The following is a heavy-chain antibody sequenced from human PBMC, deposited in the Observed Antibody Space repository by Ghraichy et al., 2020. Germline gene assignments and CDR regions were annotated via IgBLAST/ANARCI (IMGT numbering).Heavy chain of an antibody. V-gene: IGHV3-23*01. D-gene: IGHD5-18*01. CDR2: ISGSGGST. J-gene: IGHJ4*02. Sequence: GGSLRLSCAASGFTFSSCAMSWVRQAPGKGLEWVSLISGSGGSTYYADSVKGRLTISRDNSKNTLYLQMNSLRAEDTAVYYCAKGGSGDTALAHFDYWGQGTLVTVSS. CDR1: GFTFSSCA. CDR3: AKGGSGDTALAHFDY.